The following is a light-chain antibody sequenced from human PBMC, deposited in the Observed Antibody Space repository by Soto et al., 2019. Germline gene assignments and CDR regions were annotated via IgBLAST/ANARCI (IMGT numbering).Light chain of an antibody. V-gene: IGLV2-14*03. CDR1: SSDVGGSNF. J-gene: IGLJ1*01. Sequence: QSALTQPASVSASPGQSITISCTGTSSDVGGSNFVSWYQQHPGKPPKLIIYDVATRPSGVSNRCSGSKSGSTASLIISRLQTEDEADYYCGSFTSSTTYVFGSGTQLTVL. CDR3: GSFTSSTTYV. CDR2: DVA.